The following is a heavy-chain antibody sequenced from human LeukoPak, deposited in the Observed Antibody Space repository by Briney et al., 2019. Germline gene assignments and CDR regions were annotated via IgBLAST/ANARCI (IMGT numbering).Heavy chain of an antibody. CDR3: ASWDSSSSRGFDP. Sequence: SETLSLTCTVSGGSISSGSYYWSWIRQPAGQGLEWIGRIYTSVSTNYNPALKSRVTISVDTSKNQFSLKLSSVTAADTAVYYCASWDSSSSRGFDPWGQGTLVTVSS. CDR2: IYTSVST. D-gene: IGHD6-6*01. CDR1: GGSISSGSYY. V-gene: IGHV4-61*02. J-gene: IGHJ5*02.